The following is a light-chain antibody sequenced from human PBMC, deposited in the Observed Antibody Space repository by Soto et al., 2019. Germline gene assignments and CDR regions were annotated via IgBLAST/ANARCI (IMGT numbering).Light chain of an antibody. CDR3: QHYNNWPPYA. CDR2: GAS. J-gene: IGKJ2*01. V-gene: IGKV3-15*01. Sequence: EIVMTQSPATRSVSPGERATLSCRASQSVGSNLAWYQQKPGQAPRLLIYGASTRTTAIPARFSGSGSGTEFTLTISSLQSEDFAVYYCQHYNNWPPYAFGQGTKLEIK. CDR1: QSVGSN.